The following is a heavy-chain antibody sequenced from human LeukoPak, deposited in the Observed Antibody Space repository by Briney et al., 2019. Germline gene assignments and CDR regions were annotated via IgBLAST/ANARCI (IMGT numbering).Heavy chain of an antibody. V-gene: IGHV1-69*04. Sequence: SVKVSCKASGGTFSSYAISWVRQAPGQGLEWMGRIIPILGIANYAQKFQGRVTITADKSTGTAYMELSSLRSEDTAVYYCACAGHRHYGSGSYYLVYWGQGTLVTVSS. D-gene: IGHD3-10*01. CDR2: IIPILGIA. J-gene: IGHJ4*02. CDR3: ACAGHRHYGSGSYYLVY. CDR1: GGTFSSYA.